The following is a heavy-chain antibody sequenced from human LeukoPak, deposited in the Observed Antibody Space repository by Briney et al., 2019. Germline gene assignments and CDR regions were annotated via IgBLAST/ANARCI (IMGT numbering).Heavy chain of an antibody. Sequence: PSETLSLTCTGSGASITSYFWAWIRQPPGKGLECLGYIYYSGTSNSNPSLRSRLTISVDTSKNQLSLKLNSVTAADTALYYCARVGYTMRVSAPSEAFDIWGRGTMVTVSS. V-gene: IGHV4-59*01. CDR2: IYYSGTS. CDR1: GASITSYF. D-gene: IGHD3-22*01. CDR3: ARVGYTMRVSAPSEAFDI. J-gene: IGHJ3*02.